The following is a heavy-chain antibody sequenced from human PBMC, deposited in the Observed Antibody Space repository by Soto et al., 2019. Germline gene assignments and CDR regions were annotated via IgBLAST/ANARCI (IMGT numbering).Heavy chain of an antibody. CDR2: IYYSGST. D-gene: IGHD4-17*01. Sequence: SETLSLTCTVSGGSISSGGYYWSWIRQHPGKGLEWIGYIYYSGSTYYNPSPKSRVTISVDTSKNQFSLKLSSVTAADTAVYYCARDLYGDYYYYGMDVWGQGTTVTVSS. V-gene: IGHV4-31*03. J-gene: IGHJ6*02. CDR1: GGSISSGGYY. CDR3: ARDLYGDYYYYGMDV.